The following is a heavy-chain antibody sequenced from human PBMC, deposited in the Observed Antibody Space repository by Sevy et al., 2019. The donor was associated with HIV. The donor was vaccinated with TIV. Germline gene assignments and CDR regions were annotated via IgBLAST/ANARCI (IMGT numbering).Heavy chain of an antibody. CDR2: ISGSGGST. V-gene: IGHV3-23*01. CDR1: GFTFSSYA. CDR3: AKDSSGYSSGWYGQFDY. Sequence: GGSLRLSCAASGFTFSSYAMSWVRQAPGKGLEWVSAISGSGGSTYYAGSVKGRVTISRDNSKNTLYLQMNSLRAEDTAVYYCAKDSSGYSSGWYGQFDYWGQGTLVTVSS. D-gene: IGHD6-19*01. J-gene: IGHJ4*02.